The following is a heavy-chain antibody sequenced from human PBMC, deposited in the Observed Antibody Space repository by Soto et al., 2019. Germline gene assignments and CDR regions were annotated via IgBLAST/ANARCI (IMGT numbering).Heavy chain of an antibody. CDR1: GYTFTSYD. Sequence: ASVKVSCKASGYTFTSYDINWVRQSTGPGLEWMGWMNPNSGNTGYAQKFQGRVTMTRNTSISTAYMELSSLRSEDTAVYYCARGDGLVPAARGYYYYYMDVWGKGTTVTV. V-gene: IGHV1-8*01. J-gene: IGHJ6*03. CDR2: MNPNSGNT. CDR3: ARGDGLVPAARGYYYYYMDV. D-gene: IGHD2-2*01.